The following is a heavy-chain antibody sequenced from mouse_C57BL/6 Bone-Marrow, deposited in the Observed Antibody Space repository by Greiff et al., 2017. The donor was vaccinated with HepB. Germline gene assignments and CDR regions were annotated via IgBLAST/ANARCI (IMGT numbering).Heavy chain of an antibody. CDR1: GFTFSDYG. Sequence: EVMLVESGGGLVQPGGSLKLSCAASGFTFSDYGMAWVRQAPRKGPEWVAFISNLAYSIYYADTVTGRFPIFRGNAKNTLYLEMSRLRSEDTAMYYCARTPHYYGSTPWFAYWGQGTLVTVSA. J-gene: IGHJ3*01. CDR3: ARTPHYYGSTPWFAY. D-gene: IGHD1-1*01. V-gene: IGHV5-15*01. CDR2: ISNLAYSI.